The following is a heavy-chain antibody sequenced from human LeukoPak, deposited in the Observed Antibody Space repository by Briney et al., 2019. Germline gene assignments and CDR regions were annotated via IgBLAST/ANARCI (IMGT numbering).Heavy chain of an antibody. CDR3: ARGYYDSSGYYWNKWFDP. J-gene: IGHJ5*02. CDR2: MNPNSGNT. V-gene: IGHV1-8*01. D-gene: IGHD3-22*01. Sequence: GASVKVSCKASGYTFTSYDINWVRQATGQGLEWMGWMNPNSGNTGYAQKFQGRVTMTRNTSTSTAYMELSSLRSEDTAVYYCARGYYDSSGYYWNKWFDPWGQGTLVTVSS. CDR1: GYTFTSYD.